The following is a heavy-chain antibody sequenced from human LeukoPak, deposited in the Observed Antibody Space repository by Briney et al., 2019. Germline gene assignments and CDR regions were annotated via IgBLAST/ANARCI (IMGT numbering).Heavy chain of an antibody. V-gene: IGHV3-48*03. CDR3: AELGITMIGGV. J-gene: IGHJ6*04. Sequence: GGSLSLSCVASGFTFSTYEIHWVRPAPAKGLEWVSYISSSGSTIYYADSVKGRFTISRDNAKNSLYLQMNSLRAEDTAVYYCAELGITMIGGVWGKGTTVTISS. CDR1: GFTFSTYE. D-gene: IGHD3-10*02. CDR2: ISSSGSTI.